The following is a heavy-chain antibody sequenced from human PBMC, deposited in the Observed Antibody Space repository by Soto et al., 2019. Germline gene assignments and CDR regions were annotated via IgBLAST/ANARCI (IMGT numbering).Heavy chain of an antibody. J-gene: IGHJ4*02. D-gene: IGHD6-13*01. CDR2: INHSGST. V-gene: IGHV4-34*01. CDR3: GRSIAADGRTYFDY. CDR1: GGSFSGYY. Sequence: SETLSLTCAVYGGSFSGYYWSWIRQPPGKGLEWIGEINHSGSTNYNPSLKSRVTISVDTSKNQFSLKLSSVTAADTAVYYCGRSIAADGRTYFDYWGQGTLVTVSS.